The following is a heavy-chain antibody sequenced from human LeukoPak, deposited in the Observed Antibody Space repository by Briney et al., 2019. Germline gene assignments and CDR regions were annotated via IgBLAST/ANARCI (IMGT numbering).Heavy chain of an antibody. CDR1: GGSISSYH. V-gene: IGHV4-59*01. CDR2: IYYSGST. CDR3: ARVIEDSSGYSDY. J-gene: IGHJ4*02. Sequence: SETLSLTCTVSGGSISSYHWSWIRQPPGKGLEWIGYIYYSGSTNYNPSLQSRVTISVDTSKNQFSLKLSSVTAADTSVYYCARVIEDSSGYSDYWGQGTLVTVSS. D-gene: IGHD3-22*01.